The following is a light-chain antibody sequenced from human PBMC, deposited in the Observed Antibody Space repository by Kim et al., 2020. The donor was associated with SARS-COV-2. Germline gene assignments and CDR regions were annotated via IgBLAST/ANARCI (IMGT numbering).Light chain of an antibody. Sequence: PWESATLSCRASQHVCGTLAWYQQKPGQAPRLLFYGASTRATGIPARFSGSGSGTEFTLTISSLQSEDFAVYYCQQYNNWPPMYTFGQGTKLEI. V-gene: IGKV3-15*01. CDR1: QHVCGT. CDR2: GAS. CDR3: QQYNNWPPMYT. J-gene: IGKJ2*01.